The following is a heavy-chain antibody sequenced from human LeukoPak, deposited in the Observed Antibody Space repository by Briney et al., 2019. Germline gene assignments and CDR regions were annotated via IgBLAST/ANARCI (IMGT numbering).Heavy chain of an antibody. D-gene: IGHD1-26*01. CDR3: ARDGMASGSYMLNY. J-gene: IGHJ4*02. V-gene: IGHV1-18*01. Sequence: GASVKVSCKASGYTFTSYGISWVRQAPGQGLEWMGWISAYNGNANYAQKLQGRVTMTTDTSTSTAYMELRSLRSDDTAVYYCARDGMASGSYMLNYWGQGTLVTVSS. CDR2: ISAYNGNA. CDR1: GYTFTSYG.